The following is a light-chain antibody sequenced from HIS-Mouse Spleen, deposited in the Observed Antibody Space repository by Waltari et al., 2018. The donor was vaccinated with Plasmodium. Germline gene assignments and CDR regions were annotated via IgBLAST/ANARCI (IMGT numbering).Light chain of an antibody. J-gene: IGLJ2*01. Sequence: QSALTQPPSASGSPGQSVPISCTGTSSDVVGYHYVSWYQQHPGKAPKLMIYEVSKRPSGVPDRFSGSKSGNTVSLTVSGLQAEDEADYYCSSYAGSNNLVFGGGTKLTVL. CDR2: EVS. V-gene: IGLV2-8*01. CDR3: SSYAGSNNLV. CDR1: SSDVVGYHY.